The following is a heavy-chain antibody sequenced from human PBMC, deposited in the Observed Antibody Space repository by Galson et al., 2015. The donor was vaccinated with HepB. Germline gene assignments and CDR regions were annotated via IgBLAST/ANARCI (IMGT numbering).Heavy chain of an antibody. D-gene: IGHD1-1*01. CDR2: IWYDGSNK. Sequence: SLRLSCAASGLTFCSYSLLWVRKAPGKGLEWVAVIWYDGSNKYYADSVKGRFTISRDNSKNTLYLQMNSLRAEDTAVYYCARVAGQSNIQPEVYYYYYMDVWGKGTTVTVSS. CDR3: ARVAGQSNIQPEVYYYYYMDV. V-gene: IGHV3-33*01. J-gene: IGHJ6*03. CDR1: GLTFCSYS.